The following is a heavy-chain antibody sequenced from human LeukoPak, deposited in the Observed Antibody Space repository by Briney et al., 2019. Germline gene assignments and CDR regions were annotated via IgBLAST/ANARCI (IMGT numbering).Heavy chain of an antibody. CDR2: IYYSGST. Sequence: PSETLSLTCTVSGGSISSYYWGWIREPPGKGLGWIGSIYYSGSTYYNPSLKSRVTISVDTSKNQFSLKLSSVTAADTAVYYCARYRLHSSSWYVQYYFDYWGQGTLVTVSS. J-gene: IGHJ4*02. CDR1: GGSISSYY. D-gene: IGHD6-13*01. V-gene: IGHV4-39*01. CDR3: ARYRLHSSSWYVQYYFDY.